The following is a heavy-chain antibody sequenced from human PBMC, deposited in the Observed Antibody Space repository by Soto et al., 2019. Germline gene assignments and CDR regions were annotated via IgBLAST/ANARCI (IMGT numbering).Heavy chain of an antibody. D-gene: IGHD2-2*01. CDR3: ARDGSRPCTNAFDL. Sequence: VNLVESGGGLVQPGGSLRLSCAASGFTVSSNYMNWGRQAPGKGPEWLSVLYPGPGTYYADSVKDRFTISRDDSRNTLYLQLNSLRAEDTAIYYCARDGSRPCTNAFDLWGQGTMVTVSP. J-gene: IGHJ3*01. CDR1: GFTVSSNY. CDR2: LYPGPGT. V-gene: IGHV3-66*01.